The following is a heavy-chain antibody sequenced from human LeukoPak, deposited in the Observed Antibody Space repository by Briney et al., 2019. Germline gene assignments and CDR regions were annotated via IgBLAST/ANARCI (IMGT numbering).Heavy chain of an antibody. CDR3: AKDRGSSSAEYFQH. V-gene: IGHV3-30-3*01. Sequence: GRSLRPSCAASGFTFSSYAMHWVRQAPGKGLEWMAVISYDGSNKYYADSVKGRFTISRDNSKNTLYLQMNSLRAEDTAVYYCAKDRGSSSAEYFQHWGQGTLVTVSS. CDR1: GFTFSSYA. CDR2: ISYDGSNK. D-gene: IGHD1-26*01. J-gene: IGHJ1*01.